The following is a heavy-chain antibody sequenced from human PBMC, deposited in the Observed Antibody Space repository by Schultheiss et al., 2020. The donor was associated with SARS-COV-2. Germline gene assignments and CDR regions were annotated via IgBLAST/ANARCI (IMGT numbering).Heavy chain of an antibody. CDR3: ARGRSDYDFWSGLLY. CDR1: GFNFRTYA. V-gene: IGHV3-30*07. D-gene: IGHD3-3*01. CDR2: ISFDGSQM. J-gene: IGHJ4*02. Sequence: GGSLRLSCAASGFNFRTYAMQWVRQAPGKSLEWVAGISFDGSQMTYADSLKGRSTISRDNSKNTLYLQMDSLRAGDTAVYYCARGRSDYDFWSGLLYWGQGSLVTVSS.